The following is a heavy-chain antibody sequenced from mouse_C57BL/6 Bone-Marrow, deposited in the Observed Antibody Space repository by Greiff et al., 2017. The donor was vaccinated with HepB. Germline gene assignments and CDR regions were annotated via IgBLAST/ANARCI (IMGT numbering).Heavy chain of an antibody. J-gene: IGHJ2*01. V-gene: IGHV1-69*01. Sequence: QVQLQQPGAELVMPGASVKLSCKASGYTFTSYWMHWVKQRPGQGLEWIGEIDPSDSYTNYNQKFKGKSTLPVDKSSSTAYMQLSSLTSEDSAVYYCARLYDLLDYWGQGTTLTVSS. CDR1: GYTFTSYW. D-gene: IGHD2-3*01. CDR2: IDPSDSYT. CDR3: ARLYDLLDY.